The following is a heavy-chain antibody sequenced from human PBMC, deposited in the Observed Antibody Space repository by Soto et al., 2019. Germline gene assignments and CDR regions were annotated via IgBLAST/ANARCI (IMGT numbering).Heavy chain of an antibody. CDR3: AKKFVPPGETHAFDF. Sequence: PGRSLRLSCAASGFTFSSYAMSWVRQAPGKGLEWVSAISGGGDFTLYADSVKGRFTISRDNSKNTLYLQMNSLRAEDTAFYSCAKKFVPPGETHAFDFWGQGTMVTVSS. CDR1: GFTFSSYA. CDR2: ISGGGDFT. D-gene: IGHD4-17*01. J-gene: IGHJ3*01. V-gene: IGHV3-23*01.